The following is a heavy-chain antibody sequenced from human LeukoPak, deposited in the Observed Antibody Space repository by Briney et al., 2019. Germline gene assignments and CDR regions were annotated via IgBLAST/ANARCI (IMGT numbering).Heavy chain of an antibody. Sequence: SETLTLTCTVSGASISNSFYYWGWIRQPPGKGLEWIGTIYFRGSTYYNPSLKSRVTISLDTSRNQFSLELTSVTAADTAVYYCARARGAGAIDYWGQGTRVTVSS. CDR2: IYFRGST. V-gene: IGHV4-39*01. CDR1: GASISNSFYY. CDR3: ARARGAGAIDY. J-gene: IGHJ4*02. D-gene: IGHD3-10*01.